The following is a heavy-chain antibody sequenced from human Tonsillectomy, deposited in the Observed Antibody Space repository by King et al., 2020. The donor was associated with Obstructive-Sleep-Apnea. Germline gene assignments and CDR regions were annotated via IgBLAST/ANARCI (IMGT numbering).Heavy chain of an antibody. CDR2: IYPGDSDT. V-gene: IGHV5-51*01. J-gene: IGHJ3*01. CDR1: GYNFFNYW. Sequence: QLVQSGAEVKKPGESLKISCKGSGYNFFNYWIGWVRQMPEKGLELMGFIYPGDSDTRYSPSFQGQVTISADKSVNTAYLQRSSLKASDTALYYCAGLDIGGFDLWGQGTMVTVSS. D-gene: IGHD2-15*01. CDR3: AGLDIGGFDL.